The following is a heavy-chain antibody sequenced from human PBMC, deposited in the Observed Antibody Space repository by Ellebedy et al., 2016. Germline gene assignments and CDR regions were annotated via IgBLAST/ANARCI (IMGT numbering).Heavy chain of an antibody. Sequence: GGSLRLSCAASGFTFSNAWMNWVRQAPGKGLEWVGRIKSKTDGGAADYAAPVKGRFTISRDDSKKTLYLQMNSLKTEDTAVYLCTTVYRYNYDSVWGQGTLVTVSS. D-gene: IGHD5-18*01. J-gene: IGHJ4*02. CDR1: GFTFSNAW. V-gene: IGHV3-15*01. CDR2: IKSKTDGGAA. CDR3: TTVYRYNYDSV.